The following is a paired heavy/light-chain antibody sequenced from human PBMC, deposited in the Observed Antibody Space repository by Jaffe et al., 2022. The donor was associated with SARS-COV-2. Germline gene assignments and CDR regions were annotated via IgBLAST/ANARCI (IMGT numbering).Light chain of an antibody. CDR3: QQYNSYQT. Sequence: DIQMTQSPSTLSASVGDRVTITCRASQSISSWLAWYQQKPGKAPKLLIYKASSLESGVPSRFSGSGSGTEFTLTISSLQPDDFATYYCQQYNSYQTFGQGTKVEIK. J-gene: IGKJ1*01. CDR2: KAS. CDR1: QSISSW. V-gene: IGKV1-5*03.
Heavy chain of an antibody. J-gene: IGHJ6*02. CDR3: ARDPALWFGELFPNYYYGMDV. Sequence: EVQLVESGGGLVQPGGSLRLSCAASGFTFSSYSMNWVRQAPGKGLEWVSYISSSSSTIYYADSVKGRFTISRDNAKNSLYLQMNSLRDEDTAVYYCARDPALWFGELFPNYYYGMDVWGQGTTVTVSS. CDR2: ISSSSSTI. V-gene: IGHV3-48*02. CDR1: GFTFSSYS. D-gene: IGHD3-10*01.